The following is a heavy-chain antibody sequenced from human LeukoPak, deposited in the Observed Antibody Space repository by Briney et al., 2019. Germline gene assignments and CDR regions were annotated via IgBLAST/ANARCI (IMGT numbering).Heavy chain of an antibody. CDR2: ISCNSGSI. CDR1: GFTFDDYA. CDR3: AKDSGPGGSYYYYYMDV. D-gene: IGHD1-26*01. J-gene: IGHJ6*03. V-gene: IGHV3-9*03. Sequence: GGSLGLSCAASGFTFDDYAMHWVRQAPGKGLEWVSGISCNSGSIGYADSVKGRFTISRDNAKNSLYLQMDSLRAEDMALYYCAKDSGPGGSYYYYYMDVWGKGTTVTVSS.